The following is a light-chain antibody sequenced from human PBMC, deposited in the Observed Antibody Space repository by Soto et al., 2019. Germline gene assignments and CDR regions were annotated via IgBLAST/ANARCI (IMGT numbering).Light chain of an antibody. V-gene: IGLV2-8*01. CDR2: EVS. Sequence: QSVLTQPPSASGSPGHSFTISCTGTSRDVGGYNYVSWYQQHPGKAPKLMIYEVSERPSGVPDRFSGSKSSNTASLTVSGLQAEDEADYYCSSYAGRNNFVFGTGTKVTVL. CDR3: SSYAGRNNFV. CDR1: SRDVGGYNY. J-gene: IGLJ1*01.